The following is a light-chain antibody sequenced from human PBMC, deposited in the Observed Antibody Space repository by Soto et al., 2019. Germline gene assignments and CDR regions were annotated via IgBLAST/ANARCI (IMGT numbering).Light chain of an antibody. CDR1: QSVSSSY. V-gene: IGKV3-20*01. Sequence: EIVVTQSPGTLSLSPGERATLSCRASQSVSSSYLAWYQQTPGQAPRLLIYGASSRAPGIPDRFSGSGAGVDFTLTISRLQPEDFAVYYCQQYGSSPITFGQGTRLEI. CDR3: QQYGSSPIT. J-gene: IGKJ5*01. CDR2: GAS.